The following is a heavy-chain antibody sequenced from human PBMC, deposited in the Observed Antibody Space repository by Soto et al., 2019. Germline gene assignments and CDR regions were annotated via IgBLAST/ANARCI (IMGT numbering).Heavy chain of an antibody. J-gene: IGHJ4*02. CDR2: ISASNGNT. CDR1: GYTFIIYG. V-gene: IGHV1-18*01. D-gene: IGHD3-10*01. Sequence: ASVKVSCKASGYTFIIYGINWVRQAPGQGLEWMGWISASNGNTKYAQNLQGRATMTTDTSTSTAYMELRSLRSDDTAVYYCARDLDGSGSYFTDYWGQGTLVTVSS. CDR3: ARDLDGSGSYFTDY.